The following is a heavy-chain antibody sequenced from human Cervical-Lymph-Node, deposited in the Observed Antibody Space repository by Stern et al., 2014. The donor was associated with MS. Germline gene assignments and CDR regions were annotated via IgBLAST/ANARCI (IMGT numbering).Heavy chain of an antibody. CDR3: ARSWEPPTLDY. CDR2: LFSGGRT. J-gene: IGHJ4*02. D-gene: IGHD1-26*01. Sequence: QLVQSGGGLVQPGGSLRLSCAASGFTVSYNYMSWVRQAPGKGLEWVSVLFSGGRTYYADSVKGPFTISRDSSKNTLYLQMNSLRVEDTAVYYCARSWEPPTLDYWGQGTLVTVSS. CDR1: GFTVSYNY. V-gene: IGHV3-66*02.